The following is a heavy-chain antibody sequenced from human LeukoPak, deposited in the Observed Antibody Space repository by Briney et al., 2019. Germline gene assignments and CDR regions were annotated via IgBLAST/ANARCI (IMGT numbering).Heavy chain of an antibody. CDR2: IYYNGVT. CDR3: ARASSWKLNFDY. CDR1: GGSINSADYY. V-gene: IGHV4-31*03. J-gene: IGHJ4*02. D-gene: IGHD6-13*01. Sequence: SETLSLTCTVSGGSINSADYYWSWIRQRPGKGLEWIGFIYYNGVTYYTPSLKSRLTLSMDTSKNQFSLKLNSVTAADTAVYYCARASSWKLNFDYWGQGTLVTVSS.